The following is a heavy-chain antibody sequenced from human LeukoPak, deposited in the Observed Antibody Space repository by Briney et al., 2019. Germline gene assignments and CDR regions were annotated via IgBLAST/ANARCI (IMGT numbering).Heavy chain of an antibody. V-gene: IGHV4-34*01. CDR1: GGSFSGYY. Sequence: PSETLSLTCAVYGGSFSGYYWSWIRQPPGKGLEWIGEINHSGSTNCNPSLKNRVTISVDTSMHQFSLKLSSVTAADTAVYYCARLGTSRGGKRAPQRNNSVRIVVVPAAYFDYWGQGTLVTVSS. D-gene: IGHD2-2*01. CDR3: ARLGTSRGGKRAPQRNNSVRIVVVPAAYFDY. J-gene: IGHJ4*02. CDR2: INHSGST.